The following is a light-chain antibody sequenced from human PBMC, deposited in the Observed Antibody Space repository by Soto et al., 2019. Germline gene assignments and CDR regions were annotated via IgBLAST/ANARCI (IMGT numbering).Light chain of an antibody. CDR2: GNS. Sequence: QSVLTQPPSVSGAPGQRVTISCTGSSSNIGAGYDVHWYQQLPGTAPKLLIYGNSNRPSGVPDRFSGSKSGTSASLAITGLQAEDEADYYCLSYDSSLSGYVFGTGTKVTV. J-gene: IGLJ1*01. V-gene: IGLV1-40*01. CDR3: LSYDSSLSGYV. CDR1: SSNIGAGYD.